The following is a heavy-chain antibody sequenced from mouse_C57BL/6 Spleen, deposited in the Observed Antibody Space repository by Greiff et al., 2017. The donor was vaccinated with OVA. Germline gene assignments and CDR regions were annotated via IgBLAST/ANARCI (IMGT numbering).Heavy chain of an antibody. CDR2: IDPETGGT. J-gene: IGHJ2*01. CDR3: TRRGLLKGDY. CDR1: GYTFTDYE. V-gene: IGHV1-15*01. D-gene: IGHD2-13*01. Sequence: VQLQQSGAELVRPGASVTLSCKASGYTFTDYEMHWVKQTPVHGLEWIGAIDPETGGTAYNQKFKGKAILTADKSSSTAYMELRSLTSEDSAVYYCTRRGLLKGDYWGQGTTLTVSS.